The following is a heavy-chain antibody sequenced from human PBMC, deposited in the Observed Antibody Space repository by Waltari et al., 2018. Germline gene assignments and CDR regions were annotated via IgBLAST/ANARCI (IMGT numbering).Heavy chain of an antibody. CDR2: IYHSGST. D-gene: IGHD3-10*01. CDR3: ASTYYGSGSPYYFDY. Sequence: QVQLQESGPGLVKPSGTLSLTCAVSGGSISSSNWWSWVRQPPGKGLEWIGEIYHSGSTNYNPSLKSRVTIAVDKSKNQFSLKLSSVTAADTAVYYCASTYYGSGSPYYFDYWGQGTLVTVSS. CDR1: GGSISSSNW. V-gene: IGHV4-4*02. J-gene: IGHJ4*02.